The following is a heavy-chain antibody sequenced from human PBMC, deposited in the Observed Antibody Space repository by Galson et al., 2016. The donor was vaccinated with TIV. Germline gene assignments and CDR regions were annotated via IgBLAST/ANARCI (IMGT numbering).Heavy chain of an antibody. CDR2: FNPDSGAT. V-gene: IGHV1-2*02. J-gene: IGHJ4*02. D-gene: IGHD7-27*01. Sequence: SVKVSCKASGYIFINYYIHWVRQAPGQGLEWLGWFNPDSGATQYAQKFQGRVTMTRDTSISTAYMELRRLISDDTAVYYCAKVNWARAFDYWGQGTQVTVSS. CDR3: AKVNWARAFDY. CDR1: GYIFINYY.